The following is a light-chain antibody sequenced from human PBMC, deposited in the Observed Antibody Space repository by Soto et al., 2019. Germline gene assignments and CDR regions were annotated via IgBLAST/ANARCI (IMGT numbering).Light chain of an antibody. CDR3: QQYSTYLWT. CDR1: QSIRTW. J-gene: IGKJ1*01. CDR2: QAS. V-gene: IGKV1-5*03. Sequence: DIQMTQSPSTLSASVGDRVTMTCRASQSIRTWLAWYQQKPGKAPRLLMYQASSLKSGDPSRFSVSGSETDFPLTITSLQPDDTAPYFCQQYSTYLWTFGQGTKVDIK.